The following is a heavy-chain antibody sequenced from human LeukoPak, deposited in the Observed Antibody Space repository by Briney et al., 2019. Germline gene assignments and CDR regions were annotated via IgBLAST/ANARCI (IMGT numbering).Heavy chain of an antibody. Sequence: GGSLRLSCAASGFTFSSYAMSWVRQAPGKGLEWVSAISGSGGSTYYADSVKGRFTISRDNSKNTLYLQMNSLRAEDTAVYYCARRDEYYYYGMDVWGQGTTVTVSS. J-gene: IGHJ6*02. CDR2: ISGSGGST. V-gene: IGHV3-23*01. CDR3: ARRDEYYYYGMDV. CDR1: GFTFSSYA.